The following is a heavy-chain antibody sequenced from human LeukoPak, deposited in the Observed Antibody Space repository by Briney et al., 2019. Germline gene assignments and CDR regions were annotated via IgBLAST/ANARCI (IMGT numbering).Heavy chain of an antibody. D-gene: IGHD6-13*01. CDR2: INPNSGGT. CDR1: GYTFTGYY. CDR3: ARDGSSSWYRRAMDV. J-gene: IGHJ6*03. V-gene: IGHV1-2*02. Sequence: ASVKVSCKASGYTFTGYYMHWVRQAPGQGLEWMGWINPNSGGTNYAQKFQGRVTMTRDTSISTAYMELSRLRSDDTAVYYCARDGSSSWYRRAMDVWGKGTTVTISS.